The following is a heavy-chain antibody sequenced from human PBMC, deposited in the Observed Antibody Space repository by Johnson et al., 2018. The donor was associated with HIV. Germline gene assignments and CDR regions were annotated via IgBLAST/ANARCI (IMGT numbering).Heavy chain of an antibody. J-gene: IGHJ3*02. V-gene: IGHV3-30*18. CDR3: AKGLGRAAAGTRNAFDI. Sequence: QVQLVESGGGVVQPGRSLRLSCAASGFTFSSYGMHWVRQAPGKGLEWVAVISYDGSNKYYADSVKGRFTIYRDNSKNTLYLQMNSLRAEDTAVYYCAKGLGRAAAGTRNAFDIWGQGTMVTVSS. D-gene: IGHD6-13*01. CDR2: ISYDGSNK. CDR1: GFTFSSYG.